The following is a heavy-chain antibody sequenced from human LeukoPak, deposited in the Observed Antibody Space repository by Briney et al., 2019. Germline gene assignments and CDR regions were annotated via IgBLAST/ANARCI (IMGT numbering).Heavy chain of an antibody. CDR3: AKDSVDNFDY. CDR1: GFTVSDNY. Sequence: GGSLRLSCAASGFTVSDNYMSWVRQAPGKGLEWVSAIYSGGATRYAESVKGRFTISRDNSKNTLYLQMNSLRAEDTAVYYCAKDSVDNFDYWGQGTLVTVSS. J-gene: IGHJ4*02. V-gene: IGHV3-53*01. CDR2: IYSGGAT. D-gene: IGHD2-15*01.